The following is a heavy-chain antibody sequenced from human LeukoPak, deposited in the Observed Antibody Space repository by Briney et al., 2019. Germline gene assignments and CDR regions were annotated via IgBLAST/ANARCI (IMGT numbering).Heavy chain of an antibody. J-gene: IGHJ3*01. Sequence: TGGSLRLSCAAPGFIFSDHPMGWIRQAPGKGLEWLSYTRVSDNKLYYADSVKGRFTISRDNAQTSLYLQMSSLRAEDTAVYYCARRIMGTTGHAFDFWGQGTMVTVSS. V-gene: IGHV3-11*01. D-gene: IGHD2-8*01. CDR1: GFIFSDHP. CDR3: ARRIMGTTGHAFDF. CDR2: TRVSDNKL.